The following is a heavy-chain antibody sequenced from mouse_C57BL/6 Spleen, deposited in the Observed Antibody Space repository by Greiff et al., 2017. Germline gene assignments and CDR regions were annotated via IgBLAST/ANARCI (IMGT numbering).Heavy chain of an antibody. CDR3: ARRYYGNGPYWYFGG. D-gene: IGHD1-1*01. CDR1: GYTFTSYW. Sequence: QVQLQQSGAELVRPGSSVKLSCKASGYTFTSYWMDWVKQRPGQGLEWIGNIYPSDSDTHYNQKFKDKATLTVDKSSSTAYMQLSSLTSEDSAVYYCARRYYGNGPYWYFGGWGTGATVAVSS. J-gene: IGHJ1*03. V-gene: IGHV1-61*01. CDR2: IYPSDSDT.